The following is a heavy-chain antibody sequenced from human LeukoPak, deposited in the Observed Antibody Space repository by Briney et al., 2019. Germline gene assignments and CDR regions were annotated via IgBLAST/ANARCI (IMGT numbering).Heavy chain of an antibody. D-gene: IGHD1-7*01. CDR2: ISAYNGNT. Sequence: GASVKVSCKASGYTFTSYGISWVRQAPGQGLEWMGWISAYNGNTNYAQKLQGRVTMTRDMSTSTVYMELSSLRSEDTAVYYCARGEDPGNNWNYVLMVYNWFDPWGQGTLVTVSS. CDR3: ARGEDPGNNWNYVLMVYNWFDP. CDR1: GYTFTSYG. V-gene: IGHV1-18*01. J-gene: IGHJ5*02.